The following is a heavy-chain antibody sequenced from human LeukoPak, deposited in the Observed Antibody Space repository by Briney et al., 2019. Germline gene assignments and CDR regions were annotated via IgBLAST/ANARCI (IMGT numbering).Heavy chain of an antibody. CDR1: GFTFTNYA. D-gene: IGHD2-15*01. V-gene: IGHV3-23*01. CDR2: MSGRGVST. CDR3: AKDCNGVNCYIDY. Sequence: PGGSLRLSCAASGFTFTNYAMSWVRQAPGKGLEWVSGMSGRGVSTYYADSVKGRFTISSDNSKNTLYLQMNSLRAEDTAIYYCAKDCNGVNCYIDYWGQGTLVTVAS. J-gene: IGHJ4*02.